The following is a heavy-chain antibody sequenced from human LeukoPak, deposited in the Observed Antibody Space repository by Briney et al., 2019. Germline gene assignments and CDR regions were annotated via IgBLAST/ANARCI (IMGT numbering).Heavy chain of an antibody. V-gene: IGHV1-18*01. D-gene: IGHD6-19*01. Sequence: ASVKVSCKASGYTFTSYGISWVRQAPGRGLEWMGWISAYNGNTNYAQKLQGRVTMTTDTSTSTAYMELRSLRSDDTAVYYCARVSDCCWYSSGWSAYYYGMDVWGQGTTVTVSS. CDR2: ISAYNGNT. J-gene: IGHJ6*02. CDR3: ARVSDCCWYSSGWSAYYYGMDV. CDR1: GYTFTSYG.